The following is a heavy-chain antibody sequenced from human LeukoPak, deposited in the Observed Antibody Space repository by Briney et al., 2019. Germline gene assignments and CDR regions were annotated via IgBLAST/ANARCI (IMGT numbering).Heavy chain of an antibody. CDR1: GESLNYYY. J-gene: IGHJ4*02. V-gene: IGHV4-34*01. Sequence: SDTLSLTCAVYGESLNYYYWSWIRQSPEKGLEWIGEVFDGKTTNYNPSLESRVTISAVTSSNQFSLNLKSVTAADTAVYYCARGPNYRAGRADYWGQGTLVTVSS. CDR3: ARGPNYRAGRADY. CDR2: VFDGKTT. D-gene: IGHD1-1*01.